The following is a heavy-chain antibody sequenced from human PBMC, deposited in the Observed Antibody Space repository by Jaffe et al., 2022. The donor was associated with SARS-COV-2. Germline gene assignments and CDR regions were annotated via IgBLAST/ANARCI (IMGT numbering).Heavy chain of an antibody. J-gene: IGHJ4*02. CDR3: ARQTTYYYDSSGYLDY. Sequence: QLQLQESGPGLVKPSETLSLTCTVSGGSISSSSYYWGWIRQPPGKGLEWIGSIYYSGSTYYNPSLKSRVTISVDTSKNQFSLKLSSVTAADTAVYYCARQTTYYYDSSGYLDYWGQGTLVTVSS. CDR2: IYYSGST. CDR1: GGSISSSSYY. D-gene: IGHD3-22*01. V-gene: IGHV4-39*01.